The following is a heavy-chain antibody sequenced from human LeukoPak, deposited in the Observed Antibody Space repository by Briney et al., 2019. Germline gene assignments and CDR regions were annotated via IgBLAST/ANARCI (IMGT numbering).Heavy chain of an antibody. CDR1: GGSISSSRHY. CDR3: ARVVRSVGGGAFDI. CDR2: IYDTGST. Sequence: SEALSLNCTVSGGSISSSRHYWGWIRQPPGKGLEWIGSIYDTGSTYYNPSLKSRVTISVDTSKNQFSLKLSSVTAADTAVYYCARVVRSVGGGAFDIWGQGTMVTVSS. V-gene: IGHV4-39*07. J-gene: IGHJ3*02. D-gene: IGHD3-10*01.